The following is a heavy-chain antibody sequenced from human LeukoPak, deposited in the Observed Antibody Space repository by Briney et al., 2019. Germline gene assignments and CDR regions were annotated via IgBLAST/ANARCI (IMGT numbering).Heavy chain of an antibody. D-gene: IGHD3-22*01. CDR1: GFTFSSYA. CDR2: ISGSGGST. V-gene: IGHV3-23*01. Sequence: SGGSLRLSCAASGFTFSSYAMSWVRQAPGKGLEWVSAISGSGGSTYYADSVKGRFTISRGNSKNTLYLQMNSLRAEDTAVYYCAKDHRYYDSSGYYSYWGQGTLVTVSS. CDR3: AKDHRYYDSSGYYSY. J-gene: IGHJ4*02.